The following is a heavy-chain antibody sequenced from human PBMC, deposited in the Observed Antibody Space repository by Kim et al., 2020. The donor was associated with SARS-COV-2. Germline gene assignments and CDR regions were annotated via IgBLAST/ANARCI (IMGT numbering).Heavy chain of an antibody. CDR1: GFTFSSYW. CDR3: ARDSRSYGDYEVWWFDP. Sequence: GGSLRLSCAASGFTFSSYWMHWVRQAPGKGLVWVSRINSDGSSTSYADSVKGRFTISRDNAKNTLYLQMNSLRAEDTAVYYCARDSRSYGDYEVWWFDPWGQGTLVTVSS. D-gene: IGHD4-17*01. CDR2: INSDGSST. V-gene: IGHV3-74*01. J-gene: IGHJ5*02.